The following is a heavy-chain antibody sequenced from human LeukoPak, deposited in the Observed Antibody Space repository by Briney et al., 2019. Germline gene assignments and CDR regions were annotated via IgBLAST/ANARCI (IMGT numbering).Heavy chain of an antibody. D-gene: IGHD3-22*01. J-gene: IGHJ4*02. V-gene: IGHV1-2*02. CDR1: GYTFTVYF. CDR3: ARELNYDSSGYYFDY. CDR2: INPNSGGT. Sequence: ASVKVSCKASGYTFTVYFMHWVRQAPGQGLEWMAWINPNSGGTNYAQKFQGRVTMTRDTSISTAYMELSRLRSDDTAVYYCARELNYDSSGYYFDYWGQGTLVTVSS.